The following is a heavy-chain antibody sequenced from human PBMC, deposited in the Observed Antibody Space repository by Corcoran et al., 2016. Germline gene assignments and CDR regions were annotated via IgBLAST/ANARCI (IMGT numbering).Heavy chain of an antibody. V-gene: IGHV3-7*03. CDR1: GFTFRSYW. J-gene: IGHJ4*02. Sequence: EVQLVESGGGLVQPGGSVRLSCAASGFTFRSYWMTWVRQAPGEGLEWGANIKQDGSEKYYVDSVKGRYTISRDNAKNSLYLQMNSLRADDTVVYYCATTRTGAHYFDYCGQGTLVTVSS. CDR3: ATTRTGAHYFDY. CDR2: IKQDGSEK. D-gene: IGHD3-10*01.